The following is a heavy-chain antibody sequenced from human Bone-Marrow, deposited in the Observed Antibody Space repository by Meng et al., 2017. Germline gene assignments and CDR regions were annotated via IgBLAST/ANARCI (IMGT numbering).Heavy chain of an antibody. CDR2: ISWDGGST. D-gene: IGHD2-15*01. V-gene: IGHV3-43D*03. Sequence: GESLKISCAASGFTFDDYAMHWVRQAPGKGLEWVSLISWDGGSTYYADSVKGRFTISRDNSKNSLHLQMNSLRAEDTALYYCAKDLIGYCSGGSCSHHYYGMDVWGQGTTVTVSS. J-gene: IGHJ6*02. CDR3: AKDLIGYCSGGSCSHHYYGMDV. CDR1: GFTFDDYA.